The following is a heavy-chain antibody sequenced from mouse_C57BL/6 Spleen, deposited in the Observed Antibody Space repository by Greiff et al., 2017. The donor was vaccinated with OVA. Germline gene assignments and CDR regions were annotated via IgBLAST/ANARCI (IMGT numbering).Heavy chain of an antibody. CDR1: GYTFTDYY. D-gene: IGHD2-1*01. J-gene: IGHJ4*01. CDR3: AREDYGNFPMDY. V-gene: IGHV1-26*01. Sequence: VQLQQSGPELVKPGASVKISCKASGYTFTDYYMNWVKQSHGKSLEWIGDINPNNGGTSYNQKFKGKATLTVDKSSSTAYMELRSLTSEDSAVYYCAREDYGNFPMDYWGQGTSVTVSS. CDR2: INPNNGGT.